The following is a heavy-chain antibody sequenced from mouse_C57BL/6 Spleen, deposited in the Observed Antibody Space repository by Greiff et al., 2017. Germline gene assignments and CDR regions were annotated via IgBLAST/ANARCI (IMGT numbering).Heavy chain of an antibody. J-gene: IGHJ3*01. CDR2: IHPNSGST. D-gene: IGHD1-1*01. V-gene: IGHV1-64*01. Sequence: QVQLQQSGAELVKPGASVKLSCKASGYTFTSYWMHWVKQRPGQGLEWIGMIHPNSGSTNYNEKFKSKATLTVDKSSSTAYMQLSSLISEDSAVYYCARVGYYGSSQAWFAYWGQGTLVTVSA. CDR1: GYTFTSYW. CDR3: ARVGYYGSSQAWFAY.